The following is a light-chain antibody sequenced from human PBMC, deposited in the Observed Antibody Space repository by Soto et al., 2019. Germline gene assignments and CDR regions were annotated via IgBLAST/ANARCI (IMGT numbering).Light chain of an antibody. CDR1: SSNIGAPYD. CDR2: GNN. Sequence: QAVVTQPPSVSGAPGQRVTISCTGSSSNIGAPYDVHWYQQLPGTAPKLLIYGNNNRPLGVPDRFSGSKSGTSASLAITGLHAEAEADYYCQSYDSSLSGWVFGGGTKLTVL. J-gene: IGLJ3*02. CDR3: QSYDSSLSGWV. V-gene: IGLV1-40*01.